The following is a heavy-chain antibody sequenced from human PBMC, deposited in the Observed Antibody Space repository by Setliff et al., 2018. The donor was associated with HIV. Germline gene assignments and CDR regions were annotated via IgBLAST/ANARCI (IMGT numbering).Heavy chain of an antibody. J-gene: IGHJ4*02. V-gene: IGHV3-7*01. CDR3: ARGDVVGSTGGHFDY. Sequence: PGGSLRLSCAAAGFTFSNYWMTWVRQAPGKGLEWVANIKEDGSDEYYVDSVNGRFTISRDNAKNSLYLQMNSLRAEDMAVYYCARGDVVGSTGGHFDYWGQGTLVTVSS. D-gene: IGHD1-26*01. CDR1: GFTFSNYW. CDR2: IKEDGSDE.